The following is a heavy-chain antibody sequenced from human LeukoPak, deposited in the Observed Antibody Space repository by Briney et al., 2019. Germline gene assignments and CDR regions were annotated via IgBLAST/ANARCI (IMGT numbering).Heavy chain of an antibody. J-gene: IGHJ4*02. V-gene: IGHV3-23*01. CDR3: ARDDFGDYYDSSGLVDY. D-gene: IGHD3-22*01. CDR2: ISGSGGST. CDR1: GFTFSSYA. Sequence: GGSLRLSCAASGFTFSSYAMSWVRQAPGKGLEWVSAISGSGGSTYYADSVKGRFTIARDNSKNSLYLQMNSLTAEDTAVYYCARDDFGDYYDSSGLVDYWGQGTLVTVSS.